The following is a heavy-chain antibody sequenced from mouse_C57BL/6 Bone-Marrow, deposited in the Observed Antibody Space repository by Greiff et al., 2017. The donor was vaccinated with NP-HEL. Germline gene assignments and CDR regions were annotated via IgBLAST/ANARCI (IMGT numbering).Heavy chain of an antibody. D-gene: IGHD1-1*01. CDR2: IDPEDGDT. Sequence: EVKVVESGAELVRPGASVKLSCTASGFNIKDYYMHWVKQRPEQGLEWIGRIDPEDGDTEYAPKFQGKATMTADTSSNTAYLQLSSLTSEDTAVYYCTSSSYDYAMDYWGQGTSVTVSS. J-gene: IGHJ4*01. CDR3: TSSSYDYAMDY. V-gene: IGHV14-1*01. CDR1: GFNIKDYY.